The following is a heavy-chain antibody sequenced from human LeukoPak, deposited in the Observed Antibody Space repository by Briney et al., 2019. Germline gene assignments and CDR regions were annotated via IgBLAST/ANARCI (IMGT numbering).Heavy chain of an antibody. CDR1: GGTFSSYA. CDR3: AGVDSYGSYLFDY. J-gene: IGHJ4*02. CDR2: IIPIFGTA. V-gene: IGHV1-69*13. D-gene: IGHD5-18*01. Sequence: RASVKVSCKASGGTFSSYAISWVRQAPGQGLEWMGGIIPIFGTANYAQKFQGRVTITADESTSTAYMELSSLRSEDTAVYYCAGVDSYGSYLFDYWGQGTLVTVSS.